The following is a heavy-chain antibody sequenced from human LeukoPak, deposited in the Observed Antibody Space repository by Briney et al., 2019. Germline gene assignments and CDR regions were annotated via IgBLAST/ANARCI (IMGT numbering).Heavy chain of an antibody. D-gene: IGHD3-22*01. CDR3: ARPYYDSSGYDAFDI. CDR2: IYYSGST. Sequence: SETLSLTCTVSGGSISSYYWSWIRQPPGKGLEWIGSIYYSGSTYYNPSLKSRVTISVDTSKNQFSLKLSSVTAADTAVYYCARPYYDSSGYDAFDIWGQGTMVTVSS. J-gene: IGHJ3*02. CDR1: GGSISSYY. V-gene: IGHV4-39*01.